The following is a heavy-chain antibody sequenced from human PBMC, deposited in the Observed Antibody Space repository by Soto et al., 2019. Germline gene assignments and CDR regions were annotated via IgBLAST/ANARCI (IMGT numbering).Heavy chain of an antibody. Sequence: EVQLLESGGALVQPGGSLRLSCAASGFTFSTYAMSWLRQPPGKGLEWVSAISGSGDRTYYADSVKGRFTISRDNSKNTLYLQMNRLRAEAAAVYYCVKERSGHSYADSWGQGTLVTVSS. D-gene: IGHD5-18*01. CDR3: VKERSGHSYADS. J-gene: IGHJ4*02. CDR1: GFTFSTYA. V-gene: IGHV3-23*01. CDR2: ISGSGDRT.